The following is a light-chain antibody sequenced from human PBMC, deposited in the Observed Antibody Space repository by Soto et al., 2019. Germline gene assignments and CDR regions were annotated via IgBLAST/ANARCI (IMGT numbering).Light chain of an antibody. CDR2: GAS. CDR1: QSVSNRY. V-gene: IGKV3-20*01. J-gene: IGKJ1*01. Sequence: IVLTQSPGTLSLSPGERATLSFGASQSVSNRYFAWYQQKPVQAPRLLIYGASTRATGIPDRFSGSGSGTDFTLTISSLQPDDFATYYCQQYINGWTFGQGSMVDIK. CDR3: QQYINGWT.